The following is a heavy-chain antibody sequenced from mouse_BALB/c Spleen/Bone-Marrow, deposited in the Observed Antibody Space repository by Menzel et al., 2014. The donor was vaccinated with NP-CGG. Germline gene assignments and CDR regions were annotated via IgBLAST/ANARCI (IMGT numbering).Heavy chain of an antibody. CDR2: INPSTGYT. CDR3: ARSGDYGQFDY. D-gene: IGHD2-4*01. J-gene: IGHJ2*01. CDR1: GYTFTSYW. V-gene: IGHV1-7*01. Sequence: QVHVKQSGTELAKPGASVKTSCKASGYTFTSYWMHWVKQRPGEGLEWIGYINPSTGYTEFYRNFKDKATLTADKSSSTAIMQLSNLTSEDSSVYNGARSGDYGQFDYWGQGTTLTVSS.